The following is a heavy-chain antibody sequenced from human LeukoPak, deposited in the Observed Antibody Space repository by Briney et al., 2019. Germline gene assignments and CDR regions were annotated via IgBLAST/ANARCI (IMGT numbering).Heavy chain of an antibody. D-gene: IGHD6-13*01. CDR3: ARDYSSSWYSSFYYYYGMDV. CDR1: GFTLSSFT. J-gene: IGHJ6*02. CDR2: ISYDGSNK. V-gene: IGHV3-30-3*01. Sequence: GGSLRLSCAASGFTLSSFTMHWVRHNPGKGLEWVAVISYDGSNKYYADSVKGRFTISRDNSKNTLYLQMNSLRAEDTAVYYCARDYSSSWYSSFYYYYGMDVWGQGTTVTVSS.